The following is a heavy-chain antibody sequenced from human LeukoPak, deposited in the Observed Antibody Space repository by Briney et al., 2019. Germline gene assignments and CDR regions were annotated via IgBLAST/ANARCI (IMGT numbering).Heavy chain of an antibody. CDR2: INHSGRT. D-gene: IGHD3-3*01. CDR1: GGSFSGYY. CDR3: ARRGAYDFWSGYSSLDAFDI. Sequence: PSETLSLTCAVYGGSFSGYYWSWFRQPPGKGLEWIGEINHSGRTNYNPSLKSRVTISVDTSKNQFSLKLSSVTAADTAVYYCARRGAYDFWSGYSSLDAFDIWGQGTMVTVSS. J-gene: IGHJ3*02. V-gene: IGHV4-34*01.